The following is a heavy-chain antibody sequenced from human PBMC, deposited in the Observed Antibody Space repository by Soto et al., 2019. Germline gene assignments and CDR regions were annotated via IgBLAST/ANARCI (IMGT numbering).Heavy chain of an antibody. CDR1: GGTFSSYA. V-gene: IGHV1-69*06. D-gene: IGHD3-22*01. CDR2: IIPIFGTA. J-gene: IGHJ5*02. Sequence: SVKVSCKASGGTFSSYAMSCVRPAPGQGLEWMGGIIPIFGTANYAQKFQGRVTITADKSTSTAYMELSSLRSEDTAVYYCARTIYDSSGYYYNWFDPWGQGTLVTVSS. CDR3: ARTIYDSSGYYYNWFDP.